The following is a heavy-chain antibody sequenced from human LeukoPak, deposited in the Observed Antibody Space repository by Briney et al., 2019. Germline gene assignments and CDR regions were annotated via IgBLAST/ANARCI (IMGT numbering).Heavy chain of an antibody. D-gene: IGHD2-15*01. CDR1: GFTFSSYS. CDR2: ISSSSSYI. J-gene: IGHJ6*03. V-gene: IGHV3-21*01. Sequence: AGGSLRLSCAASGFTFSSYSMNWVRQAPGKGLEWVSSISSSSSYIYYADSLKGRFTISRDNAKNSLYLQMNSLRAEDTAVYYCARASDNYYYHYMDVWGKGTTVTISS. CDR3: ARASDNYYYHYMDV.